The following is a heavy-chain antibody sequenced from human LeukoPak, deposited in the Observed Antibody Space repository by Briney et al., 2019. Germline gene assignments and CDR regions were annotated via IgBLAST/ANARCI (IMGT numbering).Heavy chain of an antibody. Sequence: SETLSLTCTVSGGSISSSNYYWSWIRQPPGRELEWIASINYGGTTYYNPSLKSRVTISVDTSKNQFSLRLSSVTAADTAVYLCARYVVSGSGRFYFDYWGQGSLVTVSS. D-gene: IGHD3-10*01. J-gene: IGHJ4*02. V-gene: IGHV4-39*01. CDR1: GGSISSSNYY. CDR3: ARYVVSGSGRFYFDY. CDR2: INYGGTT.